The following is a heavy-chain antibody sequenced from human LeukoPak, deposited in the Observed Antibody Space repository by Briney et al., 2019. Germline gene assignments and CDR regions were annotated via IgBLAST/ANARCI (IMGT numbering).Heavy chain of an antibody. Sequence: GASVNVSCKASGYSFTSYGISWVRQAPGQGLEWMGWISAYNGNTNYAQKFQGRVTMTTDTSTSTAYIELRSLRSDDTAVYYCARDGLSTLFPALNDYWGQGTLVTVSS. D-gene: IGHD2-21*01. J-gene: IGHJ4*02. CDR3: ARDGLSTLFPALNDY. CDR2: ISAYNGNT. CDR1: GYSFTSYG. V-gene: IGHV1-18*01.